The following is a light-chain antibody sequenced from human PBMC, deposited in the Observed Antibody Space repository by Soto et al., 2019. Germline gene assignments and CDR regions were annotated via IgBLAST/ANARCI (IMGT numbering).Light chain of an antibody. V-gene: IGKV1-5*03. Sequence: DIQMTQSPSTLSGSVGDRVTITCRASQTISSWLAWYQQKPGKAPKLLIYKASTLKSGVPSRFSGSRSGTEFTLTISSLQPDDFATYHCQHYNSYSEAFGQVNKVDI. CDR2: KAS. CDR1: QTISSW. J-gene: IGKJ1*01. CDR3: QHYNSYSEA.